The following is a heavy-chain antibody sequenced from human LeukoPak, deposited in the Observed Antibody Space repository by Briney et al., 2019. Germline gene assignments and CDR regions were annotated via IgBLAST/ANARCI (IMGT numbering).Heavy chain of an antibody. CDR3: ARRSAPCGLDY. CDR2: ISGSGGST. CDR1: GFTFSSYA. Sequence: GGSLRLSCAASGFTFSSYAMSWVRRAPGKGWEWVSAISGSGGSTYYADSVKGRFTISRDNTKNTLYLQMNSLRAEDTAFYYCARRSAPCGLDYWGQGTLVTVSS. J-gene: IGHJ4*02. V-gene: IGHV3-23*01. D-gene: IGHD3/OR15-3a*01.